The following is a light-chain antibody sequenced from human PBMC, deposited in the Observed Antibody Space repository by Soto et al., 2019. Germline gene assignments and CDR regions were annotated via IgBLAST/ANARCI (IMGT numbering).Light chain of an antibody. J-gene: IGKJ4*01. CDR1: QTIRSN. CDR2: EAS. V-gene: IGKV3D-15*01. CDR3: QQYNHWPPLT. Sequence: EIVVTQTTATLSMSPGQRATLSCTASQTIRSNLAWYQQKPGQAPRLLIYEASTRAASVPARFSGTGSGTEFTLTISSLQAEDFVVYYCQQYNHWPPLTFGEGTKVDIK.